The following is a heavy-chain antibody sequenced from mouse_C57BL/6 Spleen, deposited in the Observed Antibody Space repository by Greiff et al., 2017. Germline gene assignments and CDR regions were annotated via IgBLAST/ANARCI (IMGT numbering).Heavy chain of an antibody. CDR1: GYTFTSYG. J-gene: IGHJ4*01. CDR2: IYPRSGNT. D-gene: IGHD1-1*01. V-gene: IGHV1-81*01. Sequence: QVQLKESGAELARPGASVKLSCKASGYTFTSYGISWVKQRTGQGLEWIGEIYPRSGNTYYNEKFKGKATLTADKSSSTAYMELRSLTSEDSAVYFCARSLFNDYAMDYWGQGTSVTVSS. CDR3: ARSLFNDYAMDY.